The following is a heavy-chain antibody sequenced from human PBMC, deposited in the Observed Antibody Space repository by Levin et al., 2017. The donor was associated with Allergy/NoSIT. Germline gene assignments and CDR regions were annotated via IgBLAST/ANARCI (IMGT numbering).Heavy chain of an antibody. CDR3: ARVAAAGNIDY. D-gene: IGHD6-13*01. CDR2: ISRSSQTI. CDR1: GFTFSTHS. J-gene: IGHJ4*02. Sequence: PGGSLRLSCVASGFTFSTHSMDWVRQAPGKGLEWVSYISRSSQTIYYADSVKGRFTISRDNAKESLYLQMNSLRAEDTAVYYCARVAAAGNIDYWGQGTLVTVSS. V-gene: IGHV3-48*04.